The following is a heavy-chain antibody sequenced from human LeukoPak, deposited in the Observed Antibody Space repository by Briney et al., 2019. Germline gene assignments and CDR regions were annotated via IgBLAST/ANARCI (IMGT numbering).Heavy chain of an antibody. Sequence: GGSLRLSCAASGFTVSSNYMSWVRQAPGKGLEWVSVIYSGGSTYYADSVKGRFTISRDNSKNTLYLQMNSLRAEDTAVYYCAREAGNANFDYWGQGTLVTVSS. CDR1: GFTVSSNY. V-gene: IGHV3-53*01. D-gene: IGHD6-13*01. CDR2: IYSGGST. J-gene: IGHJ4*02. CDR3: AREAGNANFDY.